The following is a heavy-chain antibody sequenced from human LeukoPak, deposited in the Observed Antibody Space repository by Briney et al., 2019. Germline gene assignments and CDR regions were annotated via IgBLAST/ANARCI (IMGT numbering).Heavy chain of an antibody. J-gene: IGHJ6*03. CDR3: AKSYGSGSYYNVDYMDV. CDR2: ISGSGGST. Sequence: GGSLRLSCAASGFTFSNAWMNWVRQAPGKGLEWVSAISGSGGSTYYADSVKGRFTISRDNSKNTLYLQMNSLRAEDTAVYYCAKSYGSGSYYNVDYMDVWGKGTTVTISS. V-gene: IGHV3-23*01. D-gene: IGHD3-10*01. CDR1: GFTFSNAW.